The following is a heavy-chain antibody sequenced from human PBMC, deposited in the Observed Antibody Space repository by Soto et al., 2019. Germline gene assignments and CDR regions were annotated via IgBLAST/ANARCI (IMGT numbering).Heavy chain of an antibody. CDR1: GYSFTGYF. J-gene: IGHJ4*02. D-gene: IGHD6-25*01. V-gene: IGHV1-2*02. CDR2: TNPKSGVT. Sequence: QVQLVQSGAEVKKPGASVKVSCKASGYSFTGYFMPWVRQVPGQGLEWMGWTNPKSGVTKYPQKFQGRVTMTRYTSISTAYMELTSLRSDDTAVDYCARAHVRLQLGASDYWGQGTLVTVSS. CDR3: ARAHVRLQLGASDY.